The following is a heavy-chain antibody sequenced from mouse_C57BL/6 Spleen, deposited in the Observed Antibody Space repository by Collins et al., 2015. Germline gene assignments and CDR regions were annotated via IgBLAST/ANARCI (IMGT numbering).Heavy chain of an antibody. V-gene: IGHV14-3*02. D-gene: IGHD3-3*01. Sequence: EVQLQQSGAELVKPGASVKLSCTASGFNIKDTYMHWVKQRPEQGLEWIGRIDPANGNTKYDPKFQGKATITADTSSNTAYLQLSSLTSEDTAVYYCARGEGGPWFAYWGQGTLVTVSA. CDR3: ARGEGGPWFAY. CDR1: GFNIKDTY. CDR2: IDPANGNT. J-gene: IGHJ3*01.